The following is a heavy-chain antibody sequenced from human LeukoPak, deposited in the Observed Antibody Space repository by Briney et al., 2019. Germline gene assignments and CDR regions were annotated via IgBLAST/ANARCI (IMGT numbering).Heavy chain of an antibody. CDR1: GYSFTTYW. V-gene: IGHV5-51*01. D-gene: IGHD5-12*01. CDR2: IYPGDSDT. CDR3: ARAQIVATISYFDY. J-gene: IGHJ4*02. Sequence: GESLKIPCKGSGYSFTTYWIGWVRQMPGKGLEWMGIIYPGDSDTRYSPSFQGQVTISADKSISTAYLQWSSLKASDTAMYYCARAQIVATISYFDYWGQGTLVTVSS.